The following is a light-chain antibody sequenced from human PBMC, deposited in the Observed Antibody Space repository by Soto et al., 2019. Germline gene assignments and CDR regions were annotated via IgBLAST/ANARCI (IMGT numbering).Light chain of an antibody. CDR1: QSVSTY. CDR2: DAS. Sequence: EIVLTQSPATLSLSPGERATLSCRASQSVSTYLAWYQQKPGQAPTLLINDASNRATGIPARFSGSGSGTDFTLTISSREPEDFAGYYCQHRSIWPPTFGPGTRVNIK. V-gene: IGKV3-11*01. CDR3: QHRSIWPPT. J-gene: IGKJ3*01.